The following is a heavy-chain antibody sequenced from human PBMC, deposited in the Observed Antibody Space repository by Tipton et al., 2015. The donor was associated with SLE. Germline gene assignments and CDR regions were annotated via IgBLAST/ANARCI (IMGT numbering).Heavy chain of an antibody. Sequence: LSLTCTVSGGSISSGGYYWSWIRQHPGKGLEWVSYITSSSRYTDYADSVKGRFTISRDNARNSLYLQMNSLRAEDTAVYYCARSTYMDVWGKGTTVTVSS. CDR2: ITSSSRYT. V-gene: IGHV3-11*06. CDR1: GGSISSGGYY. J-gene: IGHJ6*03. CDR3: ARSTYMDV.